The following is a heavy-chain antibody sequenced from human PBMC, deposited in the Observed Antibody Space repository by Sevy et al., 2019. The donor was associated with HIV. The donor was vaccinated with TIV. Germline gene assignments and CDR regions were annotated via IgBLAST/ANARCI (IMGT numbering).Heavy chain of an antibody. D-gene: IGHD6-13*01. Sequence: GGSLRLSCAASGFTFSSYAMHWVRQAPGKGLEWVAVISYDGSNKYYADSVKGRFSMSRDNSKNTRYLQMNSLGAEDTAVYYCARDRSKGEQQLNYWGQGTLVTVSS. CDR2: ISYDGSNK. CDR1: GFTFSSYA. J-gene: IGHJ4*02. CDR3: ARDRSKGEQQLNY. V-gene: IGHV3-30-3*01.